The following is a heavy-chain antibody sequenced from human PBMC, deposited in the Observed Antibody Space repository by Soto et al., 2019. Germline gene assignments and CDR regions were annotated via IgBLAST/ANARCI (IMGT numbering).Heavy chain of an antibody. D-gene: IGHD5-12*01. J-gene: IGHJ4*02. CDR1: GFTFSAYS. CDR2: ITSRSDYI. V-gene: IGHV3-21*01. Sequence: ESVGGLVKPGGSLRLSCAASGFTFSAYSMSWVRQAPGKGLEWVSSITSRSDYIYYADSLKGRFTISRDNAKNSLYLQMHSLRAEDTAFYYCARVDGYTYPNDYWGQGTLVTVSS. CDR3: ARVDGYTYPNDY.